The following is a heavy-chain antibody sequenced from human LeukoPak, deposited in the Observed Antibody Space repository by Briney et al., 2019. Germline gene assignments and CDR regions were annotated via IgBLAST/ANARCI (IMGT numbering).Heavy chain of an antibody. CDR2: IWYDGSNK. CDR3: AKDQGRGWELPLLRLDY. D-gene: IGHD1-26*01. J-gene: IGHJ4*02. Sequence: GRSLRLSCAASGFTFSSYAMHWVRQAPGKGLEWVAVIWYDGSNKYYADSVKGRFTISRDNSKNALYLQMNSLRAEDTAVYYCAKDQGRGWELPLLRLDYWGQGTLVTVSS. V-gene: IGHV3-33*06. CDR1: GFTFSSYA.